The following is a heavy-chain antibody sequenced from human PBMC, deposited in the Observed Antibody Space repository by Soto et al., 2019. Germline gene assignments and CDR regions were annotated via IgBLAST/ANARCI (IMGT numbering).Heavy chain of an antibody. J-gene: IGHJ4*02. CDR3: AKGSDEYSGYAALDY. CDR2: ISYDGSNK. CDR1: GFTFSSYG. V-gene: IGHV3-30*18. D-gene: IGHD5-12*01. Sequence: GGSLRLSCAASGFTFSSYGMHWVRQAPGKGLEWVAVISYDGSNKYYADSVKGRFTISRDNSKNTLYLQMNSLRAEDTAVYYCAKGSDEYSGYAALDYWGQGTLVTVSS.